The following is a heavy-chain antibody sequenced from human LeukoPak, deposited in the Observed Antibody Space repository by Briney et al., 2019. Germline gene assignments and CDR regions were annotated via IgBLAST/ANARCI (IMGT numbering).Heavy chain of an antibody. CDR2: INPNSGGT. D-gene: IGHD1-26*01. V-gene: IGHV1-2*02. Sequence: GASVKVSCKASGYTFTGYYMHWVRQAPGQGLEWLGWINPNSGGTNYAQKFQGRVTMTRDTSISTAYMELSRLRSDDTAVYYCARRELPYYYYMDVWGKGTTVTVSS. CDR3: ARRELPYYYYMDV. J-gene: IGHJ6*03. CDR1: GYTFTGYY.